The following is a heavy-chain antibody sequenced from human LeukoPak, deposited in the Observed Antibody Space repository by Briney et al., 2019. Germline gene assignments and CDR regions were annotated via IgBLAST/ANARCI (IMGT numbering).Heavy chain of an antibody. D-gene: IGHD6-13*01. CDR1: GFTFSGYA. Sequence: GGSLRLSCAASGFTFSGYAMHWVRQAPGKGLEWVTLILYDGSKKYYADSVKGRFTISRDNSKNTLYLQMNSLRAEDTALYYCAKDRLPDGRWSLDYWGQGTLVTVSS. CDR2: ILYDGSKK. CDR3: AKDRLPDGRWSLDY. J-gene: IGHJ4*02. V-gene: IGHV3-30-3*01.